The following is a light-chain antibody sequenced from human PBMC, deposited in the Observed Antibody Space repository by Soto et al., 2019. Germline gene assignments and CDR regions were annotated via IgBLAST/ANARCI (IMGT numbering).Light chain of an antibody. V-gene: IGKV3-11*01. CDR1: QSVNIY. CDR2: DAS. J-gene: IGKJ5*01. CDR3: QQRRSWPIT. Sequence: EIVLTQSPATLSLSPGERATLSCRASQSVNIYLAWYQHKPGQAPRLLIYDASNGATGIPARFSGSGSETDFTLTISSLEPEDFAVYYCQQRRSWPITFGQGTRLEIK.